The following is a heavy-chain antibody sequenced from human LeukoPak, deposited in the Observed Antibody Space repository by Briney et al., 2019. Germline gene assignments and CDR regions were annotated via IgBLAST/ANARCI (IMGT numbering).Heavy chain of an antibody. V-gene: IGHV1-2*02. Sequence: ASVKVSCKASGYTFTDYYMHWVRQAPGQGLEWMGWINPNSGGTNYAQKFQGRVTMTRDTSISTAYMELRRLTSDDTAMYYCARGAGSSSFDPWGQGTLVTVSS. CDR1: GYTFTDYY. CDR2: INPNSGGT. J-gene: IGHJ5*02. CDR3: ARGAGSSSFDP. D-gene: IGHD2-15*01.